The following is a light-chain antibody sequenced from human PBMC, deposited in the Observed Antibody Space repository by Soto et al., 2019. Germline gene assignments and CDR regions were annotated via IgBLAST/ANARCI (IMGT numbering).Light chain of an antibody. J-gene: IGKJ1*01. Sequence: DIQMTQSPSSLSASVGDRVTITCRASHVISNYVAWYQQKPGKVPKLLIFAASTLQSGVPSRFSGSGSGTDFTLTISSLQPEDVATYYCQKYSSAPRTFGQGTKVEIK. CDR2: AAS. CDR1: HVISNY. CDR3: QKYSSAPRT. V-gene: IGKV1-27*01.